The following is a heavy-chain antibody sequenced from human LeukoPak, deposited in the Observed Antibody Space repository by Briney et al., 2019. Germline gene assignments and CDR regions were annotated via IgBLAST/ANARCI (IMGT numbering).Heavy chain of an antibody. D-gene: IGHD2-8*02. V-gene: IGHV3-53*04. Sequence: HPGGSLRLSCAASGFTFSSYAMSWVRQAPGKGLEWVSVIYSGGSTYYADSVKGRFTISRHNSKNTLYLQMNSLRAEDTAVYYCARDTGGGVDYWGQGTLVTVSS. CDR1: GFTFSSYA. CDR3: ARDTGGGVDY. CDR2: IYSGGST. J-gene: IGHJ4*02.